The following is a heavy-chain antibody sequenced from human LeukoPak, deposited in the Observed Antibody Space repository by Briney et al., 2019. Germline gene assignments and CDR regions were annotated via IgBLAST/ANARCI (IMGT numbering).Heavy chain of an antibody. CDR2: IIPIFGTA. CDR1: GGTFSSYA. J-gene: IGHJ3*02. Sequence: GASVKVSCKASGGTFSSYAISWVRQAPGQGLEWMGGIIPIFGTANYAQKFQGRVTITADKSTSTAYMELSSLRSEDTAVYYCARNWNDAFDAFDIWGQGTMVTVSS. D-gene: IGHD1-1*01. V-gene: IGHV1-69*06. CDR3: ARNWNDAFDAFDI.